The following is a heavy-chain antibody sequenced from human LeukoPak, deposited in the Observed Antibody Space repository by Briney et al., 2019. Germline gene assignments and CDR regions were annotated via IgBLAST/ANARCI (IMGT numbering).Heavy chain of an antibody. CDR3: AREWGYCSGGSCYFGNWLDP. D-gene: IGHD2-15*01. CDR1: GGSISSGDYY. J-gene: IGHJ5*02. CDR2: IYYSGNT. Sequence: SETLSLTCLVSGGSISSGDYYWSWIRQPPGKGLEWIGYIYYSGNTYYNPFLKSRVTISVDTSKNQFSLKLSSVTAADTAVYYCAREWGYCSGGSCYFGNWLDPWGQGTLVTVSS. V-gene: IGHV4-30-4*01.